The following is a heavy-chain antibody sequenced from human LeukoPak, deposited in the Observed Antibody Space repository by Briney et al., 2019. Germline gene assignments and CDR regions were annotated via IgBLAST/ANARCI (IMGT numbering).Heavy chain of an antibody. J-gene: IGHJ4*02. Sequence: SETLSLTCSVSGGSLSSHYWSWIRQPPGKGLELIGHIHDTGSTFYNPSLRGRVTISLDTSNNQFSLKLTSMTAADAAVYYCARFSSGCSTSSCYLTYWGQGTLVTVS. V-gene: IGHV4-59*11. D-gene: IGHD2-2*01. CDR3: ARFSSGCSTSSCYLTY. CDR2: IHDTGST. CDR1: GGSLSSHY.